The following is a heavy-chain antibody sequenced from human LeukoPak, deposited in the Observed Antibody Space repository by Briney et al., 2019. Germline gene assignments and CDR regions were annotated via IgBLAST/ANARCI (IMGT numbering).Heavy chain of an antibody. Sequence: GGSLRLSCAASGFTFSSYGMHWVRQAPGKGLEWVAVIWYDGSNKYYADSVKGRFTISRDNSNNTLYLQMNSLRAEDTAVYYCARKSILTGREFDYWGQGTLVTVSS. V-gene: IGHV3-33*01. CDR1: GFTFSSYG. D-gene: IGHD3-9*01. CDR3: ARKSILTGREFDY. CDR2: IWYDGSNK. J-gene: IGHJ4*02.